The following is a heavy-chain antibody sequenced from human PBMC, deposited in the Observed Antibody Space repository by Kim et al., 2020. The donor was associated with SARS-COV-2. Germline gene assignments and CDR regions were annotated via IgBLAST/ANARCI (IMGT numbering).Heavy chain of an antibody. CDR2: INSDGSIT. CDR1: GITFSSSW. J-gene: IGHJ3*02. CDR3: ARRYYDSSGYYAFDI. Sequence: GGPLRLSCAASGITFSSSWMHWVRQAPGEGLVWVSRINSDGSITSYADSVKGRFTISRDNAKNTLYLQMNSLRAEDTAVYYCARRYYDSSGYYAFDIWGQGTMVTVSS. D-gene: IGHD3-22*01. V-gene: IGHV3-74*01.